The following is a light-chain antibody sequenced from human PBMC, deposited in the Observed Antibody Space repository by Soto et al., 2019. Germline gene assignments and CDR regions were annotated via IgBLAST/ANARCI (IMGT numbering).Light chain of an antibody. CDR1: QSVSSY. J-gene: IGKJ2*01. CDR2: DAS. Sequence: EIVLTQSPATLSLSRGERATLSCRASQSVSSYLAWYQQKPGQAPRLLIYDASNRATGVPTRFSGSGSGTDFTLTISSLEPEDFAVYYCKQRNNWPPYTFGQGNKLEIK. CDR3: KQRNNWPPYT. V-gene: IGKV3-11*01.